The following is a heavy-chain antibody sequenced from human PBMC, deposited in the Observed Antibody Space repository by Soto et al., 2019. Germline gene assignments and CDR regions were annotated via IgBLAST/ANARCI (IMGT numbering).Heavy chain of an antibody. V-gene: IGHV3-23*01. J-gene: IGHJ4*02. CDR3: ARDKYYYESAADDPFDI. CDR1: GFTFSSYA. CDR2: VTASGADT. D-gene: IGHD3-22*01. Sequence: PGGSLRLSCAASGFTFSSYAMSWVRQAPRKGLEWVSGVTASGADTYFTDSVRGRFTISRDNSKNTLYLQMNSLRAEDTAVYYCARDKYYYESAADDPFDIWGQGTLVTVSS.